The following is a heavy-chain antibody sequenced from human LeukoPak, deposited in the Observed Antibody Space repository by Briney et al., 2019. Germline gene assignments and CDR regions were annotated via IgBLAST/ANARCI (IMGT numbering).Heavy chain of an antibody. CDR1: GFTFSSHA. CDR3: GKRGPSGSFDY. V-gene: IGHV3-23*01. Sequence: GGCLRLSCAASGFTFSSHAMRWVRQAPGKRLEWVSAITPSGDSTYYADSVKGRFTISRDNSKNTLYLQMRSLRVEDTAVYYCGKRGPSGSFDYWGQGSLVTVSS. CDR2: ITPSGDST. D-gene: IGHD3-22*01. J-gene: IGHJ4*02.